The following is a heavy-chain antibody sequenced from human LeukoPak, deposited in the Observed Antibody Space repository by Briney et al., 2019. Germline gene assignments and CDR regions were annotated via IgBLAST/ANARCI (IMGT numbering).Heavy chain of an antibody. J-gene: IGHJ6*02. Sequence: SETLSLTCTVSGGSISSGGYYWSWIRQHPGKGLEWIGYIYYSGSAYYNPSLKSRVTISVDTSKNQFSLKLSSVTAADTAVYYCARGRFLEWINYYYYGMDVWGQGTTVTVSS. D-gene: IGHD3-3*01. V-gene: IGHV4-31*03. CDR2: IYYSGSA. CDR1: GGSISSGGYY. CDR3: ARGRFLEWINYYYYGMDV.